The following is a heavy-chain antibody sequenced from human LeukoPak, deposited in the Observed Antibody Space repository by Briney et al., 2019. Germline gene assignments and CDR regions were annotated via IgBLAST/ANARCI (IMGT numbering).Heavy chain of an antibody. CDR3: AREYSNSYYFDY. J-gene: IGHJ4*02. Sequence: GGSLRLSCAASGFTFSSYAMHWVRQAPGKGLEWVAVISYDGSNTYYADSVRGRFTISRDNSKNTLYLQMNSLRAEDTAVYYCAREYSNSYYFDYWGQGTLVTVSS. V-gene: IGHV3-30-3*01. CDR2: ISYDGSNT. CDR1: GFTFSSYA. D-gene: IGHD4-23*01.